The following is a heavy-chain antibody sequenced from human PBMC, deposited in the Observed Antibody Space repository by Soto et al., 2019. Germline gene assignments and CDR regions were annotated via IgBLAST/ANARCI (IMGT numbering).Heavy chain of an antibody. D-gene: IGHD6-19*01. Sequence: GGSLRLSCAASGFTFDDYAMHWVRQAPGKGLEWVSGISWNSGSIGYADSVKGRFTISRDNAKNSLYLQMNSLRAEDTALYYCAKDIYIAVAGSRGMDYWGQGTLVTAPQ. CDR1: GFTFDDYA. CDR3: AKDIYIAVAGSRGMDY. CDR2: ISWNSGSI. J-gene: IGHJ4*02. V-gene: IGHV3-9*01.